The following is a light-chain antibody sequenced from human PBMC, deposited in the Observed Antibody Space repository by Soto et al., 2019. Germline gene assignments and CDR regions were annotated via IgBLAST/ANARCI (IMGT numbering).Light chain of an antibody. CDR3: QQYGNSLTWT. J-gene: IGKJ1*01. CDR1: QGIRND. Sequence: DIQITQSPSSLFSFLLDRVTITCRVSQGIRNDLGWYQQKPGKAPKRLIYAASSLQSGVPSRFSGSGSGTDFTLTISRLEPEDFAVYYCQQYGNSLTWTFGQGTKVDIK. CDR2: AAS. V-gene: IGKV1-17*01.